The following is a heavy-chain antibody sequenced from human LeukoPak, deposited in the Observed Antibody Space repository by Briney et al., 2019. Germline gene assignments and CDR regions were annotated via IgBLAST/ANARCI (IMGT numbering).Heavy chain of an antibody. Sequence: ASVKVSCKASGYTFSGHFIHWVQQAPGQGLEWMGWINPNSGGIAYPQKFQGRVTMTRDTSIDTAYMELTGLTSDDTAIYYCARTASIYYYGSGSDYALDVWGQGTTVIVSS. V-gene: IGHV1-2*02. D-gene: IGHD3-10*01. CDR3: ARTASIYYYGSGSDYALDV. J-gene: IGHJ6*02. CDR2: INPNSGGI. CDR1: GYTFSGHF.